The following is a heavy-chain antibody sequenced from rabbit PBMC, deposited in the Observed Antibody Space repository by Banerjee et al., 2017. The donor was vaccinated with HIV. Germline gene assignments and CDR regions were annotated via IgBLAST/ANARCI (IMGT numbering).Heavy chain of an antibody. CDR2: INAGNDGST. V-gene: IGHV1S40*01. D-gene: IGHD6-1*01. J-gene: IGHJ4*01. CDR3: ARGYVGYVRYGYVEGYFTL. CDR1: GFSFSGSYW. Sequence: QSLEESGGDLVKPGGSLTLTCTASGFSFSGSYWICWVRQAPVTGLEWIACINAGNDGSTCYASWAKGRFTISKTSSTTVTLQMTSLTAADTATYFCARGYVGYVRYGYVEGYFTLWGPGTLVT.